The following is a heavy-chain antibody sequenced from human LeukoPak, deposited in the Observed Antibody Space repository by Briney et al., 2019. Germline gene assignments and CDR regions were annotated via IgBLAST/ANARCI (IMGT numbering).Heavy chain of an antibody. CDR2: ISYDGSNK. J-gene: IGHJ3*02. Sequence: GGSLRLSCAASGFTFSSYAMHWVRQAPGKGLEWVAVISYDGSNKYYADSVKGRFTISRDNSKNTLYLQMNSLRAEDTAVYYCARTNNSESDDAFDIWGQGTMVTVSS. D-gene: IGHD4-23*01. CDR3: ARTNNSESDDAFDI. V-gene: IGHV3-30-3*01. CDR1: GFTFSSYA.